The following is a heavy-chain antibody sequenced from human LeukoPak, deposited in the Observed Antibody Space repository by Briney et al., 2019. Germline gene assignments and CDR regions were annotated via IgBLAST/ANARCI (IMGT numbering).Heavy chain of an antibody. Sequence: GESLKITCKGSGYSFTSYWIGWVRQMSGKGLEWIGIIYPGDSDTRYSPSFQGPLTISADKSISTAYLQWSSLKASDTAMYYCARHAVGYSYVRQSWFDPWGQGTLVTVSS. V-gene: IGHV5-51*01. CDR2: IYPGDSDT. J-gene: IGHJ5*02. CDR1: GYSFTSYW. CDR3: ARHAVGYSYVRQSWFDP. D-gene: IGHD5-18*01.